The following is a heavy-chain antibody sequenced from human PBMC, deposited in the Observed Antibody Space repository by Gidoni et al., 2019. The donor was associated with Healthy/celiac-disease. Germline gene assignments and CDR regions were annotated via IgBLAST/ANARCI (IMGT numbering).Heavy chain of an antibody. CDR2: IWYDGSNK. J-gene: IGHJ5*02. D-gene: IGHD6-19*01. CDR1: GFTFSSYA. Sequence: QVQLVESGGGVVQPGRSLRLSCAASGFTFSSYAMHWVRQAPGKGLEWVAVIWYDGSNKYYADSVKGRFTISRDNSKNTLYLQMNSLRAEDTAVYYCARDSMSAYSSGWSRGRLSWFDPWGQGTLVTVSS. V-gene: IGHV3-33*01. CDR3: ARDSMSAYSSGWSRGRLSWFDP.